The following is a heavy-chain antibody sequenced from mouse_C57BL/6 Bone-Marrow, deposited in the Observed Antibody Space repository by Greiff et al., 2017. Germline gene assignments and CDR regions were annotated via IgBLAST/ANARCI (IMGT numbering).Heavy chain of an antibody. CDR3: AKGEGDWYYFDY. CDR2: ICRGGST. Sequence: VMLVESGPGLVQPSQSLSITCTVSGFSLTSYGVHWVRQSPGKGLEWLGVICRGGSTDYNAAFMSRLSITNDNSKSQVFFKMNSQQADDTAIYDWAKGEGDWYYFDYWGKGTTLTVSS. V-gene: IGHV2-5*01. D-gene: IGHD3-3*01. CDR1: GFSLTSYG. J-gene: IGHJ2*01.